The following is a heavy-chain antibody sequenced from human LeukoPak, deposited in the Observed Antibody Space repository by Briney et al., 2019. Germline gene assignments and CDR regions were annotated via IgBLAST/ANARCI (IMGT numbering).Heavy chain of an antibody. CDR3: ARTVDTAMAKAYYYYMDV. J-gene: IGHJ6*03. Sequence: GGTLRLSCAASGFTFSNSGMSWLRQAPGKGLEWVSAISTDAGETHYADSVKGRFTISRDNAKNSLYLQMNSLRAEDTAVYYCARTVDTAMAKAYYYYMDVWGKGTTVTVSS. V-gene: IGHV3-21*01. D-gene: IGHD5-18*01. CDR1: GFTFSNSG. CDR2: ISTDAGET.